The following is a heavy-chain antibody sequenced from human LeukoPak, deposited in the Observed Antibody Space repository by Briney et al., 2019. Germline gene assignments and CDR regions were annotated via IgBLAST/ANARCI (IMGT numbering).Heavy chain of an antibody. D-gene: IGHD3-16*02. Sequence: ASVKVSCKASGYTFTSYGISWVRQAPGQGGEWMGWISAYNGNTNYAQKLQGRVTITTDTSTSTAYMELRSLRSDETAVYYCARDLVDYDYVWGSYRYGYWGQGTLVTVSS. CDR3: ARDLVDYDYVWGSYRYGY. V-gene: IGHV1-18*01. CDR2: ISAYNGNT. J-gene: IGHJ4*02. CDR1: GYTFTSYG.